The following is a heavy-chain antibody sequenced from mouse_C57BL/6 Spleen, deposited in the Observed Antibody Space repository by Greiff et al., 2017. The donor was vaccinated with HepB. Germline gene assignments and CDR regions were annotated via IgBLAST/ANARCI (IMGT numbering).Heavy chain of an antibody. CDR1: GFTFSSYT. CDR3: ASRDFDY. V-gene: IGHV5-9*01. CDR2: ISGGGGNT. Sequence: EVQRVESGGGLVKPGGSLKLSCAASGFTFSSYTMSWVRQTPEKRLEWVVTISGGGGNTYYPDSVKGRFTISRDNAKNTLYLQMSSLGSEDTALYYCASRDFDYWGQGTTLTVSS. J-gene: IGHJ2*01.